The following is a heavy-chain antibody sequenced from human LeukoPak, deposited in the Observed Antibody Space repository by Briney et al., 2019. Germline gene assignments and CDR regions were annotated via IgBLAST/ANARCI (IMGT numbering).Heavy chain of an antibody. CDR1: GFTFSSYS. Sequence: GGSLRLSCAASGFTFSSYSMNWVRQAPGKGLEWVSSISSSSSYIYYADSVKGRFTISRDNSENTVYLQMNSLRAEDTAVYYCAKDGGYCTNGVCGFDHWGQGTLVTVSS. CDR2: ISSSSSYI. V-gene: IGHV3-21*04. J-gene: IGHJ4*02. CDR3: AKDGGYCTNGVCGFDH. D-gene: IGHD2-8*01.